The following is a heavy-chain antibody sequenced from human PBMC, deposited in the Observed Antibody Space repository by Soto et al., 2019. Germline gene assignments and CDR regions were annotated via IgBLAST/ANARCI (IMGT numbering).Heavy chain of an antibody. D-gene: IGHD1-26*01. CDR2: IYYRGST. V-gene: IGHV4-59*11. CDR3: ARDGREASGMDV. J-gene: IGHJ6*02. CDR1: GGSISSHY. Sequence: KASETLPLTCTVSGGSISSHYWSWVRQAPGKGLEWIGHIYYRGSTSYNPSLRSRSTISVDTSNNQFSLKLNSVTTADTAVYYCARDGREASGMDVWGQGTKVTVSS.